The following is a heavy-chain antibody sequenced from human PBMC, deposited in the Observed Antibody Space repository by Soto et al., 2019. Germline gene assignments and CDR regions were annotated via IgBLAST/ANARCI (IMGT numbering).Heavy chain of an antibody. D-gene: IGHD6-19*01. V-gene: IGHV1-46*03. CDR3: ARDRSSRWDEY. CDR1: GYTFPSYY. J-gene: IGHJ4*02. CDR2: INPSGGST. Sequence: ASVKVSCKASGYTFPSYYMHWVRQAPGQGLEWMGIINPSGGSTSYAQKFQGRVTMTRDTSTSTVYMELSSLRSEDTAVYYCARDRSSRWDEYWGQGTLVTVSS.